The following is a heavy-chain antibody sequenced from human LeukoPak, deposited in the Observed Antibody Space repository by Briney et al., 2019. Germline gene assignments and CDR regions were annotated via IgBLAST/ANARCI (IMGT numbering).Heavy chain of an antibody. Sequence: GASVKVSCKASGGTFSSYAISWVRQAPGQGLEWMGGIIPIFGTANYAQKFQGRVTITADESTSTAYMELSSLRSEDTAVYYCARDRRGLYSSGWYYFDYWGRGTLVTVSS. D-gene: IGHD6-19*01. J-gene: IGHJ4*02. CDR3: ARDRRGLYSSGWYYFDY. CDR1: GGTFSSYA. CDR2: IIPIFGTA. V-gene: IGHV1-69*01.